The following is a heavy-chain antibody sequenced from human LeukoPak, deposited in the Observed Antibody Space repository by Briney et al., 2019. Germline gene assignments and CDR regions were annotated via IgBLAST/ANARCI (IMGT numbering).Heavy chain of an antibody. D-gene: IGHD2/OR15-2a*01. J-gene: IGHJ4*02. Sequence: GGSLRLSCVDSGCTFSSHWMSWVREAPGKGLEWVANIKQDGNEKYYADSVKGRFTISRDNAKNSVYLQMNSLRAEDTAVYYCATIEAVRFHYWGQGTLVTVSS. CDR3: ATIEAVRFHY. V-gene: IGHV3-7*01. CDR2: IKQDGNEK. CDR1: GCTFSSHW.